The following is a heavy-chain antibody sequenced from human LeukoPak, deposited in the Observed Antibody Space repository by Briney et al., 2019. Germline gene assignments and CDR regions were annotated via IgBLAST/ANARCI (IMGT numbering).Heavy chain of an antibody. CDR2: ISSDGSTK. CDR3: ARRYSSSSSDY. J-gene: IGHJ4*02. D-gene: IGHD6-6*01. V-gene: IGHV3-30-3*01. CDR1: GFTFSNYT. Sequence: GRSLRLSCVASGFTFSNYTMHWFRQAPGKGLEWVAVISSDGSTKFYPDSVKGRFTISRDNSKNTLYVQMNSLRPDDTGTYYCARRYSSSSSDYWGQGTLVTVSS.